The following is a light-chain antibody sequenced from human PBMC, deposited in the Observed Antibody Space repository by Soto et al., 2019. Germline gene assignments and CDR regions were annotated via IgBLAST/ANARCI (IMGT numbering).Light chain of an antibody. CDR2: DAS. CDR1: QSVSSY. V-gene: IGKV3-11*01. CDR3: QQRSNWPIT. Sequence: EIVLTQSPVTLSLSPGERATLSCRASQSVSSYLAWYQQKPGQPPRLLIYDASNRATGIPARFSASGSGTDFTLTISSLEPEDFAVYYCQQRSNWPITFGQGTKVEIK. J-gene: IGKJ1*01.